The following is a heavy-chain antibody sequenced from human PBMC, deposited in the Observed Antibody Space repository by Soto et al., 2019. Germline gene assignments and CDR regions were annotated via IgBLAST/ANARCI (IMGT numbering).Heavy chain of an antibody. J-gene: IGHJ3*02. D-gene: IGHD3-16*01. V-gene: IGHV4-31*03. CDR1: GDSISSGGYY. CDR2: IYYSGST. Sequence: QVQLQESGPGLVKPSQTLSLTCTVSGDSISSGGYYWSWIRQHPGKGLAWIGYIYYSGSTYYNPSLKSRVNISVDTSKNQFSRKLISVTAAYTAVYYCARDRGGGAYAFEIWGQGTMVTVSS. CDR3: ARDRGGGAYAFEI.